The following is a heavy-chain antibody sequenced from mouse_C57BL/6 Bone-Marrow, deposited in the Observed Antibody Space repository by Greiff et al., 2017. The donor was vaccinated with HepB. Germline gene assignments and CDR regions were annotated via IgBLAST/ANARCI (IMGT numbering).Heavy chain of an antibody. CDR1: GYSITSGYY. V-gene: IGHV3-6*01. CDR2: ISYDGSN. CDR3: ARESSFYYGSSYPYFHY. J-gene: IGHJ2*01. D-gene: IGHD1-1*01. Sequence: ESGPGLVKPSQSLSLTCSVTGYSITSGYYWNWIRQFPGNKLEWMGYISYDGSNNYNPSLKNRISITRDTSKNQFFLKLNSVTTEDTATYYCARESSFYYGSSYPYFHYRGQGTTLTASS.